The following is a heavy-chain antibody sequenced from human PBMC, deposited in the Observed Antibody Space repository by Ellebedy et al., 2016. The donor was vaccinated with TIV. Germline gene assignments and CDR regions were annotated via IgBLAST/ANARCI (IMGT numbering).Heavy chain of an antibody. J-gene: IGHJ6*02. Sequence: GGSLRLXCAASGFTFSSYWMHWVRQAPGKGLVWVSRINSDGSSTSYADSVKGRFTISRDNAKNTLYLQMNSLRAEDTAVYYCASLDLGVSVPAAIPDVWGQGTTVTVSS. CDR2: INSDGSST. CDR1: GFTFSSYW. CDR3: ASLDLGVSVPAAIPDV. V-gene: IGHV3-74*01. D-gene: IGHD2-2*02.